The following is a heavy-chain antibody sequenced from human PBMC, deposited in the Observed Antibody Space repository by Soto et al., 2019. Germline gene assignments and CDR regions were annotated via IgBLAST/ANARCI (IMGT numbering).Heavy chain of an antibody. D-gene: IGHD2-8*01. CDR3: ARDRSTYGGGGTGEVKENWFDP. V-gene: IGHV4-4*07. J-gene: IGHJ5*02. CDR2: INTSGST. CDR1: GDSISSYY. Sequence: PSETLSLTCTVSGDSISSYYWSWIRQPAGKGLEWIGRINTSGSTNYNPSLKSRVTTSVDASKNQFSLRLNSVTAADTAVYYCARDRSTYGGGGTGEVKENWFDPWGQGALVTV.